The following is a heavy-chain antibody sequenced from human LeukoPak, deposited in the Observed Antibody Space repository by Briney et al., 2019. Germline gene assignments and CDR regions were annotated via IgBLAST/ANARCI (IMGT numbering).Heavy chain of an antibody. Sequence: PSETLSLTCAVYGGSFSGYYWSWIRQPPGKGLEWIGEINHSGSTYYNPSLKSRVTISVDTSKNQFSLKLSSVTAADTAVYYCARQKDLVGATHFDYWGQGTLVTVSS. CDR3: ARQKDLVGATHFDY. CDR1: GGSFSGYY. J-gene: IGHJ4*02. CDR2: INHSGST. D-gene: IGHD1-26*01. V-gene: IGHV4-34*01.